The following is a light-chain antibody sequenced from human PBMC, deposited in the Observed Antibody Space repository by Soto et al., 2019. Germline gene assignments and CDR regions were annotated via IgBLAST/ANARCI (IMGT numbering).Light chain of an antibody. V-gene: IGLV2-23*02. J-gene: IGLJ1*01. CDR3: SSYAGSYV. CDR1: SSDVGSYNL. CDR2: EVS. Sequence: QSALTQPASVSGSPGQSITISCTGTSSDVGSYNLVSWYQQHPGKAPKLMIYEVSKRPSGVSNRFSGSKSGNTASLTISGLQAEDEVDYYCSSYAGSYVFGSGTKVTVL.